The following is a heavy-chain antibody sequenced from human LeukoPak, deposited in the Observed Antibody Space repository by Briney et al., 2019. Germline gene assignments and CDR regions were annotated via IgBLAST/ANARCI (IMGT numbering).Heavy chain of an antibody. J-gene: IGHJ4*02. Sequence: AASVKISCKVSGYTFTDYYMHWVQQAPGKGLEWMGLVDPEDGETIYAEKFQGRVTITADTSTDTAYMELSSLTSEDTAVYYCATLIAAAGSRLTPDYWGQGTLVTVSA. CDR3: ATLIAAAGSRLTPDY. CDR1: GYTFTDYY. D-gene: IGHD6-13*01. CDR2: VDPEDGET. V-gene: IGHV1-69-2*01.